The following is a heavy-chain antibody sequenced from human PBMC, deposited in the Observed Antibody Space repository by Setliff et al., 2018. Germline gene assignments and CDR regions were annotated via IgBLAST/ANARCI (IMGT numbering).Heavy chain of an antibody. D-gene: IGHD6-6*01. V-gene: IGHV1-8*02. J-gene: IGHJ6*03. Sequence: ASVKVSCKASGGTFSSYAISWVRQAPGQGLEWMGWMNPNSGNTGYAQKFQGRVTMTRNTSISTAYMELSRLRSDDTAVYYCARDLYSSSSGGFYYYYYYMDVWGKGTTVTVSS. CDR2: MNPNSGNT. CDR1: GGTFSSYA. CDR3: ARDLYSSSSGGFYYYYYYMDV.